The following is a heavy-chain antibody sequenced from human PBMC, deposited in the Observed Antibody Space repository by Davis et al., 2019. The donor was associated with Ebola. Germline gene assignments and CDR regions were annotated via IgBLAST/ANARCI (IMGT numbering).Heavy chain of an antibody. CDR3: ARGHYRSHFDF. Sequence: MPSETLSLTFTVSGGSISSYSWSWIRQPPGKGLEWIGYIYYSGSTNYNPTLKSRVTLSVDTSKNQFSLNLTSVTAADTAVYYCARGHYRSHFDFWGQGTLVTVSS. CDR1: GGSISSYS. J-gene: IGHJ4*02. CDR2: IYYSGST. V-gene: IGHV4-59*01. D-gene: IGHD6-13*01.